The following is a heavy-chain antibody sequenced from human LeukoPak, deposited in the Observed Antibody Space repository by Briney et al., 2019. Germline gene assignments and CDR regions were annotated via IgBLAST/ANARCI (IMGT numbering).Heavy chain of an antibody. Sequence: PGGSLRLSCEASGFTFSNYPMSWVRQAPGRGLEWVSVISESGDVTHYADAMKGRFTISRDNAKNTLNLQMNSLRAEDTAIYYCARDSSHYLGSSDYWGQGTLVTV. J-gene: IGHJ4*02. CDR3: ARDSSHYLGSSDY. V-gene: IGHV3-23*01. D-gene: IGHD6-6*01. CDR1: GFTFSNYP. CDR2: ISESGDVT.